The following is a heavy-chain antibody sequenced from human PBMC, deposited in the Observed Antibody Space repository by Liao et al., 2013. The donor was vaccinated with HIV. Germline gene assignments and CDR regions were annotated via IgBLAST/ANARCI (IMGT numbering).Heavy chain of an antibody. CDR1: GGSMNDRSLY. J-gene: IGHJ5*02. V-gene: IGHV4-39*07. D-gene: IGHD2-21*01. CDR2: IYYSGIP. Sequence: QVQLQESGPGLVKPSETLSLTCTVSGGSMNDRSLYWGWIRQPPGKGLEWIGYIYYSGIPYSTPSLTRRVTLSVDTSNNQFSLKLSSVTAADTAVYYCARALPSKGGSGFFVAFDPWGREPWSPSPQ. CDR3: ARALPSKGGSGFFVAFDP.